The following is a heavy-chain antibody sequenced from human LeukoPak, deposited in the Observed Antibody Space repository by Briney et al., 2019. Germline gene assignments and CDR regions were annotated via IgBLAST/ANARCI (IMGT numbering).Heavy chain of an antibody. CDR3: ARRERLWYFDL. V-gene: IGHV4-34*01. CDR2: INHSGST. D-gene: IGHD3-16*01. J-gene: IGHJ2*01. Sequence: SETLSLTCTVSGGSISSYYWSWIRQPPGKGLEWIGEINHSGSTNYNPPLKSRVTISVDTSKNQFSLKLSSVTAADTAVYYCARRERLWYFDLWGRGTLVTVSS. CDR1: GGSISSYY.